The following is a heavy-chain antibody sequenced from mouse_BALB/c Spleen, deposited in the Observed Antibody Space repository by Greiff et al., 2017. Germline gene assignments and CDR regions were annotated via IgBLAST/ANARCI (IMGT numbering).Heavy chain of an antibody. V-gene: IGHV5-12-2*01. CDR2: ISNGGGST. CDR3: ARQGNYGGFAY. J-gene: IGHJ3*01. Sequence: VQLKQSGGGLVQPGGSLKLSCAASGFTFSSYTMSWVRQTPEKRLEWVAYISNGGGSTYYPDTVKGRFTISRDNAKNTLYLQMSSLKSEDTAMYYCARQGNYGGFAYWGQGTLVTVSA. D-gene: IGHD2-1*01. CDR1: GFTFSSYT.